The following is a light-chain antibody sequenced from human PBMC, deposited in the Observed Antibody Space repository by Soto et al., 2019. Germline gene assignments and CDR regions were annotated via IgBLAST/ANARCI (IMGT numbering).Light chain of an antibody. Sequence: QSVLTQPASVSGSPGQSTTISCTGTSSDIGAFTSVSWYQQHPGKAPKLIIYDIIHRPSGVSDRFSGSKSVNTASLTVSGLQPEDEANYYCSSYSRTTTLVVFGGGTKLTVL. CDR2: DII. CDR1: SSDIGAFTS. J-gene: IGLJ2*01. V-gene: IGLV2-14*03. CDR3: SSYSRTTTLVV.